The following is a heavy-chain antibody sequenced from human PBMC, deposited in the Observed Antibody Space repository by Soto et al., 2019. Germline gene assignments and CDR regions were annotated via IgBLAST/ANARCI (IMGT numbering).Heavy chain of an antibody. Sequence: SGTPSLPRPVSCGSLSSSSYYWGWVRPPPGKGLEWIGSIYYSGSTYYNPSLKSRVTISVDTSKNQFSLKLSSVTAADTAVYYCASPKIAFYNWFDPWGQGTLVTVSS. CDR1: CGSLSSSSYY. CDR2: IYYSGST. J-gene: IGHJ5*02. D-gene: IGHD3-3*02. CDR3: ASPKIAFYNWFDP. V-gene: IGHV4-39*01.